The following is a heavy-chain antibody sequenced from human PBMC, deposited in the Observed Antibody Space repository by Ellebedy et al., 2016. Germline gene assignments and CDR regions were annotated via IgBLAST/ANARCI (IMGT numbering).Heavy chain of an antibody. J-gene: IGHJ4*02. D-gene: IGHD6-19*01. CDR3: ARALLYQYSSGWYTFDY. Sequence: SETLSLTXTVSGGSISSYYWSWIRQPAGKGLEWIGRIYTSGSTNYNPTLKSRVTMSVDTSKNQFSLQLNSVTPEDTAVYYCARALLYQYSSGWYTFDYWGQGTLVTVSS. V-gene: IGHV4-4*07. CDR1: GGSISSYY. CDR2: IYTSGST.